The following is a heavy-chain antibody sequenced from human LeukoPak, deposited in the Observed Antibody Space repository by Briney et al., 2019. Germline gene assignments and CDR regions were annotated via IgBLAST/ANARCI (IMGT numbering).Heavy chain of an antibody. CDR3: ARDGEDCSSTSCYNNWFDP. V-gene: IGHV1-46*01. Sequence: AAVKVSCKASGYTFTSYYMHWLRQAPGQGLELMGIINPSGGSKSYAQKFQGRVTMTRDMSKSQVYMELSSLRSEDTAVYYCARDGEDCSSTSCYNNWFDPWGQGTLVTVSS. J-gene: IGHJ5*02. D-gene: IGHD2-2*02. CDR1: GYTFTSYY. CDR2: INPSGGSK.